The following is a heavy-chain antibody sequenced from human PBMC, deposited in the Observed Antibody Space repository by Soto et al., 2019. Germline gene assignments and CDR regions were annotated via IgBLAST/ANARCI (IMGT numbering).Heavy chain of an antibody. V-gene: IGHV1-3*01. CDR3: ARNRSARALGAFDI. Sequence: ASVKVSCKASGYTFTNYPMHWLRQAPGQRLEWLGWISAGNGNTKYSQNFQGRLTFTRDTSATTAYMELNSLQSEDTSVYYCARNRSARALGAFDIWGQGTMVTVSS. CDR1: GYTFTNYP. J-gene: IGHJ3*02. CDR2: ISAGNGNT.